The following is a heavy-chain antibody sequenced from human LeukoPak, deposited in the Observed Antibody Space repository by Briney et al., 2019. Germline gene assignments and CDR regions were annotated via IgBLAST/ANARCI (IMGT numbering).Heavy chain of an antibody. Sequence: GGSLRLSCAASGLTFSSYWMHWVRQDPGKGLVWVSYIRGDGTSTSYADSVKGRFTISRDNAKNTLYLQMNSLRVEDTAVYYCARVGGVSGRAFDMWGQGTMVTVSS. CDR2: IRGDGTST. J-gene: IGHJ3*02. D-gene: IGHD6-25*01. CDR1: GLTFSSYW. V-gene: IGHV3-74*01. CDR3: ARVGGVSGRAFDM.